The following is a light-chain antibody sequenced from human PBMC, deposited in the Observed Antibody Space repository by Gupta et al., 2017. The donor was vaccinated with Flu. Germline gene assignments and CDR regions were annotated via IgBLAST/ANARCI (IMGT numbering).Light chain of an antibody. CDR1: QSVRSNS. CDR3: QQYDTSPPGAT. Sequence: LSLSPGERATLSCRASQSVRSNSLAWYQQRPGQAPRLLIYGASYRAAGVPERFSGSGSGTDFTLTISRLEPEDFAMYYCQQYDTSPPGATFGPGTKVEIK. V-gene: IGKV3-20*01. CDR2: GAS. J-gene: IGKJ3*01.